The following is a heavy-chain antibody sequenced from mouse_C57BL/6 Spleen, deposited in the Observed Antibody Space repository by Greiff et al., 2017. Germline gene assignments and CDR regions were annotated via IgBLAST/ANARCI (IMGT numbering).Heavy chain of an antibody. V-gene: IGHV14-4*01. CDR1: GFNIKDDY. CDR3: TTDGNPDAMDY. J-gene: IGHJ4*01. D-gene: IGHD2-1*01. Sequence: VQLKQSGAELVRPGASVKLSCTASGFNIKDDYMHWVKQRPEQGLEWIGWIDPENGDTEYASKFQGTAPITADTASNTAYMQLSSLTSEDTAVYYCTTDGNPDAMDYWGQGTSVTVSS. CDR2: IDPENGDT.